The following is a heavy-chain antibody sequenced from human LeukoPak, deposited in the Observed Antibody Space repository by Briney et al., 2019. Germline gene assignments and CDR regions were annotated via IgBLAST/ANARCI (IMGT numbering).Heavy chain of an antibody. D-gene: IGHD6-13*01. J-gene: IGHJ5*02. CDR1: GFTFSSYE. CDR3: ATTTSPSGYSSQNWFDP. CDR2: ISSSGSTI. V-gene: IGHV3-48*03. Sequence: GGSLRLSCAASGFTFSSYEMNWVRQAPGKGLEWVSYISSSGSTIYYADSVKGRFTISRDNAKNSLYLQMNSLRAEDTAVYYCATTTSPSGYSSQNWFDPWGQGTLVTVSS.